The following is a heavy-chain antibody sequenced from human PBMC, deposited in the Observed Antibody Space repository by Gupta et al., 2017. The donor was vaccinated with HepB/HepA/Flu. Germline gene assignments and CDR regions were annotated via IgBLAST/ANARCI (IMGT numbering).Heavy chain of an antibody. CDR2: ISYDGRYK. CDR1: GFTFSSFP. J-gene: IGHJ4*02. CDR3: AREFDCSGVCSLTFFDF. Sequence: QVQLVESGGGVVRPGRSLRLSCAASGFTFSSFPMHWVRQAPGKGLEWVAAISYDGRYKFYIDSVKGRFTISRDNSNNMLYLQMNSLRAEDTSVYYCAREFDCSGVCSLTFFDFWGQGTLVTVSS. D-gene: IGHD2-15*01. V-gene: IGHV3-30*04.